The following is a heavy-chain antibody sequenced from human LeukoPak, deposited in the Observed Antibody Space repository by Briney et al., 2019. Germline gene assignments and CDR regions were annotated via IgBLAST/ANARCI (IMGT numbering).Heavy chain of an antibody. J-gene: IGHJ4*02. Sequence: SETLSLTCTVSGGSISSSSYYWGWIRQPPGKGPEWIGTIYYSGSTYYNPSLKSRVTISVDTSKNQFSLNLSSVTAADTAVYYCARSRLRFLEWLPLDYWGQGTLVTVSS. D-gene: IGHD3-3*01. CDR3: ARSRLRFLEWLPLDY. CDR2: IYYSGST. V-gene: IGHV4-39*01. CDR1: GGSISSSSYY.